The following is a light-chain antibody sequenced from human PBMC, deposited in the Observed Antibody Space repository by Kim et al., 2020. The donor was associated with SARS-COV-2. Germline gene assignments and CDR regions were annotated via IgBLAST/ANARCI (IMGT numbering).Light chain of an antibody. V-gene: IGKV1-5*03. J-gene: IGKJ4*01. CDR3: QQYYAYPLT. CDR1: QSIRRW. Sequence: DIQMTQSPSTLSASVGDRVTITCRASQSIRRWLAWYQQKPGTAPKLLIYEASSLESGVPPRFSGNGAGTEFTLSISSLQPDDFATYHCQQYYAYPLTFGGGTKVDIK. CDR2: EAS.